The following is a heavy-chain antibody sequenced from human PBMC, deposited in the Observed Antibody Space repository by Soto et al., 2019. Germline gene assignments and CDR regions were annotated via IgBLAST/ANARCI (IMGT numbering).Heavy chain of an antibody. D-gene: IGHD2-21*01. Sequence: QVQLVQSGAEVKKPGSSVKVSCKASGGTFSSYTISWVRQAPGQGLEWMGRIIPILGIANYAQKFQGRVTITADKSTSTGYMELSSLRSEDTAVYYCARNGDGYNRGALDYWGQGTLVTVSS. J-gene: IGHJ4*02. CDR3: ARNGDGYNRGALDY. CDR1: GGTFSSYT. V-gene: IGHV1-69*02. CDR2: IIPILGIA.